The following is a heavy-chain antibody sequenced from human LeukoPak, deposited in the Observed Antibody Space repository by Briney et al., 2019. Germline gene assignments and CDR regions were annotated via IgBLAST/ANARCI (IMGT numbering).Heavy chain of an antibody. CDR1: GFTFRSYG. CDR3: AKVTAMVLYYFDY. Sequence: GGSLRLSCAASGFTFRSYGMNWVRQAPGKGLEWVSAISDSGGSTYYADSAKGRFTISRDNSKNTLYLQMNSLRAEDTAVYYCAKVTAMVLYYFDYWGQGTLVTVSS. J-gene: IGHJ4*02. D-gene: IGHD5-18*01. CDR2: ISDSGGST. V-gene: IGHV3-23*01.